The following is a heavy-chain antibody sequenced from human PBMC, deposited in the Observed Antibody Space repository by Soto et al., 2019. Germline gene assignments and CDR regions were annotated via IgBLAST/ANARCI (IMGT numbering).Heavy chain of an antibody. D-gene: IGHD6-13*01. CDR3: ARVLAGYIDY. CDR2: IYYSGST. J-gene: IGHJ4*02. CDR1: GGSISSYY. Sequence: SETLSLTCTASGGSISSYYWSWIRQPPGKGLEWIGYIYYSGSTNYNPSLKSRVTISVDTSKNQFSLKLSSVTAADTAVYYCARVLAGYIDYWGQGTLVTVSS. V-gene: IGHV4-59*01.